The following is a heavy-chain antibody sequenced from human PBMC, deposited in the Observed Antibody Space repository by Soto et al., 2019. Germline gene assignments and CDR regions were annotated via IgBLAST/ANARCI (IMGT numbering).Heavy chain of an antibody. CDR2: IKHDGSEN. V-gene: IGHV3-7*01. D-gene: IGHD6-19*01. CDR1: GFTFSTYW. J-gene: IGHJ3*02. CDR3: ARPLGWRDAFDI. Sequence: PGGSLRLSCAASGFTFSTYWMSWVRQAPGKGLEWVANIKHDGSENYYVDSLKGRFTISRDNAKNSVYLQMNSLRAEDTAVYYCARPLGWRDAFDIWAQGTMVTVSS.